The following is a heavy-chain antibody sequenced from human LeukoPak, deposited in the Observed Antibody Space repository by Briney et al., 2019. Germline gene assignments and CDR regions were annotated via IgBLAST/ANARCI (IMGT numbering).Heavy chain of an antibody. V-gene: IGHV4-39*01. CDR1: GGSISSYY. CDR2: IYYSGST. D-gene: IGHD3-22*01. Sequence: SETLSLTCTVSGGSISSYYWGWIRQPPGKGLEWIGSIYYSGSTYYNPSLKSRVTISVDTSKNQFSPKLSSVTAADTAVYYCTFDSSGYYNEGFDYWGQGTLVTVSS. CDR3: TFDSSGYYNEGFDY. J-gene: IGHJ4*02.